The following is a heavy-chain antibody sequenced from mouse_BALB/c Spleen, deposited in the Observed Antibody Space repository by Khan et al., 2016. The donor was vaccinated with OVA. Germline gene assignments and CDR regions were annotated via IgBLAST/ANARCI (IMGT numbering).Heavy chain of an antibody. CDR1: GYSITRDYA. CDR2: ISNSGST. V-gene: IGHV3-2*02. CDR3: ASELGRYYAMDY. Sequence: EVQLQESGPGLVKPSQSLSLTCTVTGYSITRDYAWNWLRQFPGNTLEWMGYISNSGSTSYNPSLKSRISITRDTSKNQFFLQLHSVTTEDTATYYCASELGRYYAMDYWGQGTSVTVSS. D-gene: IGHD4-1*01. J-gene: IGHJ4*01.